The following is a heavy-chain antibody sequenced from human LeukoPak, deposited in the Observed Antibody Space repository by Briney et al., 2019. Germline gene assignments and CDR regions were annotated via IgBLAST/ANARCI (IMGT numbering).Heavy chain of an antibody. V-gene: IGHV4-34*01. CDR3: ARLYHDLLTGYFDY. CDR1: GGSFSGHS. D-gene: IGHD3-9*01. Sequence: SETLSLTCAVYGGSFSGHSWSWIRQAPGKGLEWIGEISHTGGINYNPSLKSRVTISADTSKNQFSLRLTSVTAADTAVYYCARLYHDLLTGYFDYWGQGTLVTVSS. CDR2: ISHTGGI. J-gene: IGHJ4*02.